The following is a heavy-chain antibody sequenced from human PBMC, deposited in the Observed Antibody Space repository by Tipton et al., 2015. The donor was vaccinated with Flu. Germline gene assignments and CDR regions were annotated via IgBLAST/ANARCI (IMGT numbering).Heavy chain of an antibody. CDR1: GGSMTSNSNTYY. Sequence: TLSLTCTVSGGSMTSNSNTYYWSWIRQSAGKGLEWLGRIYTRGGTNYNPSLKSRVTMSLDTSKNQVSPSLTSVTAADSAIYYCARVGGGTTMAVTGTFYYYYHQDVWGPGTTVTVSS. CDR3: ARVGGGTTMAVTGTFYYYYHQDV. CDR2: IYTRGGT. D-gene: IGHD1-1*01. J-gene: IGHJ6*03. V-gene: IGHV4-61*02.